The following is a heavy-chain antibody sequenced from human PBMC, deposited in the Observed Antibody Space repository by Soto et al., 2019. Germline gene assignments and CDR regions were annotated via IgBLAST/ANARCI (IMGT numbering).Heavy chain of an antibody. CDR2: FDPEDGET. D-gene: IGHD3-10*01. CDR1: GYTLTELW. CDR3: ATALPDYYGSGSYYNPVGP. J-gene: IGHJ5*02. V-gene: IGHV1-24*01. Sequence: ASVRVSCSGSGYTLTELWMHWVRQAPGKGLEWMGGFDPEDGETIYAQKFQGRVTMTEDTSTDTAYMELSSLRSEDTAVYYCATALPDYYGSGSYYNPVGPWGQGTLVTVSS.